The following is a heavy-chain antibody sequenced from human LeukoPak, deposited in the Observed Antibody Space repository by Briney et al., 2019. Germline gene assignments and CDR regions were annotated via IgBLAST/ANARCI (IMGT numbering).Heavy chain of an antibody. Sequence: GGSLRLSCAASGFTFSSYWMSWVRQAPGKGLEWVANIKQDGSEKYYVDSVKGRFTISRDNAKNSLYLQMNSLRAEDTAVYYCARELGGIVATSTYYYYYGMDVWGQGTTVTVSS. CDR2: IKQDGSEK. V-gene: IGHV3-7*01. CDR3: ARELGGIVATSTYYYYYGMDV. D-gene: IGHD5-12*01. J-gene: IGHJ6*02. CDR1: GFTFSSYW.